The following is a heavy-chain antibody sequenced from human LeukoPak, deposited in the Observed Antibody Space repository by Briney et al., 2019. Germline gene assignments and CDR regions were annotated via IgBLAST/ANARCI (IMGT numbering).Heavy chain of an antibody. CDR1: GGSISSGGYS. Sequence: QTLSLTCAVSGGSISSGGYSWSWIRQPPGKALEWLARIDWDDDKYYSTSLKTRLTISKDTSKNQVVLTMTNMDPVDTATYYCATPYDYGDSDAFDIWGQGTMVTVSS. J-gene: IGHJ3*02. D-gene: IGHD4-17*01. V-gene: IGHV2-70*11. CDR3: ATPYDYGDSDAFDI. CDR2: IDWDDDK.